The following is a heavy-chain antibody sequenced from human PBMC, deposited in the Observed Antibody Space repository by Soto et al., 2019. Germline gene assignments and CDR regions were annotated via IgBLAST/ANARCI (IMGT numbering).Heavy chain of an antibody. Sequence: SETLSLTCTVSGDSISSNGYYWSWIRQHPGKGLEWIGYIYYSGSTYYNPSLKSRVTISLDTSKKQFSLKLSSVTAADTAVYYCARYHRWSNQYSGMDVWGQGTRVTVS. J-gene: IGHJ6*02. CDR3: ARYHRWSNQYSGMDV. CDR1: GDSISSNGYY. CDR2: IYYSGST. V-gene: IGHV4-31*03. D-gene: IGHD2-15*01.